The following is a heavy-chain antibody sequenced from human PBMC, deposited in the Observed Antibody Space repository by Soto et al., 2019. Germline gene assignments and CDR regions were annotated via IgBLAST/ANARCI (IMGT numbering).Heavy chain of an antibody. D-gene: IGHD3-22*01. V-gene: IGHV3-23*01. CDR1: GFTFSSYA. Sequence: EVQLLESGGGLVQPGGSLRLSCAASGFTFSSYAMSWVRQAPGKGLEWVSAISGSGGSTYYADSVKGRFTISRDNSKNTLYLQMNSLRAEDTAVYYCAFPDDSSGYFAQYYFDYWGQGTLVTVSS. CDR3: AFPDDSSGYFAQYYFDY. CDR2: ISGSGGST. J-gene: IGHJ4*02.